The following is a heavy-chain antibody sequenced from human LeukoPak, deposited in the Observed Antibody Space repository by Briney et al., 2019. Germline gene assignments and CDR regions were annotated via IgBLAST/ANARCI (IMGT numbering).Heavy chain of an antibody. D-gene: IGHD3-10*01. Sequence: GGSLRLSCAASGFTFSSYAMSWVRQAPGKGLEWVSPISGSGGSTYYADSVKGRFTISRDNSKNTLYLQMNSLRAEDTAVYYCAREGPYYYGSGSYSAFDIWGQGTMVTVSS. CDR3: AREGPYYYGSGSYSAFDI. J-gene: IGHJ3*02. CDR2: ISGSGGST. V-gene: IGHV3-23*01. CDR1: GFTFSSYA.